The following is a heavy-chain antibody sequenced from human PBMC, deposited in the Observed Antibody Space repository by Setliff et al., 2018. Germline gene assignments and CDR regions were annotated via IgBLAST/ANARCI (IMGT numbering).Heavy chain of an antibody. Sequence: PSETLSLTCSVSGGSTSSGSDYWTWLRQPAGKGLEWIGHIYTGGSTKYNPSLKSRVTISVDTSKNQFSLKLSSVTAADTAVYYCARAISGWYSAFYYYMDVWGKGTTVTVSS. D-gene: IGHD6-19*01. CDR3: ARAISGWYSAFYYYMDV. J-gene: IGHJ6*03. V-gene: IGHV4-61*09. CDR2: IYTGGST. CDR1: GGSTSSGSDY.